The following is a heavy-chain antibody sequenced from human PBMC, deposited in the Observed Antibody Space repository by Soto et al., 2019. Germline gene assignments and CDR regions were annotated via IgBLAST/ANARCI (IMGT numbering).Heavy chain of an antibody. V-gene: IGHV4-59*01. D-gene: IGHD5-18*01. J-gene: IGHJ6*02. CDR1: GGSISSYY. Sequence: PSETLSLTCTVSGGSISSYYWSWIRQPPGKGLELIGYIYYSGSTNYNPSLKSRVTISLDTSKNQFSLKLSSVTAADTAVYYCARDTAMVTGYYYGMDVWGQGTTVTVSS. CDR3: ARDTAMVTGYYYGMDV. CDR2: IYYSGST.